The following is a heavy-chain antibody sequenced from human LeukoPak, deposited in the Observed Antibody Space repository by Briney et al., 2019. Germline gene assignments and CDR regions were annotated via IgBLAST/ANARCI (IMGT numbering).Heavy chain of an antibody. CDR3: AGRKGDSDNAPFDY. CDR1: GYSFPNYW. V-gene: IGHV5-51*01. Sequence: GESLKISCKGSGYSFPNYWIGWVRQMPGQGLEWMGIIYPADSDIRYSPAFQGQVTISADKSINTAYLQWTSLKASDTAMYYCAGRKGDSDNAPFDYWGQGTLVTVSS. CDR2: IYPADSDI. D-gene: IGHD5-24*01. J-gene: IGHJ4*02.